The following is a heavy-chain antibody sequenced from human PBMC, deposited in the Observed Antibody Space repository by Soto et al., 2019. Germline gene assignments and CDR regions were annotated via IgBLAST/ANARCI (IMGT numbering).Heavy chain of an antibody. V-gene: IGHV2-5*02. J-gene: IGHJ4*02. Sequence: QITLKESGPPLVKPTQTLTLTCTFSGFSLSTSGVGVGWIRQPPGKALEWLALIYWDDYKHYSPSLTSRFTSTKDTSKNQVVLTVTNMDPVDTGTYYCEPVPQLTHFDYWGQGILVSVSS. CDR3: EPVPQLTHFDY. D-gene: IGHD1-1*01. CDR2: IYWDDYK. CDR1: GFSLSTSGVG.